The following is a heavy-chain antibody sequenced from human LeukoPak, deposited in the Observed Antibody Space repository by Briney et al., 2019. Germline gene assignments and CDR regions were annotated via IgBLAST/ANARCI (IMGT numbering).Heavy chain of an antibody. CDR3: ARGQQWLGXNXFDP. CDR2: INHSGST. CDR1: GGSFSGYY. J-gene: IGHJ5*02. D-gene: IGHD6-19*01. V-gene: IGHV4-34*01. Sequence: SETLSLTCAVYGGSFSGYYWSWIRQPPGKGLEWIGEINHSGSTNYNPSLKSRVTISVDTSKNQFSLKLSSVTAADTAVYYCARGQQWLGXNXFDPWGQGTLVTVSS.